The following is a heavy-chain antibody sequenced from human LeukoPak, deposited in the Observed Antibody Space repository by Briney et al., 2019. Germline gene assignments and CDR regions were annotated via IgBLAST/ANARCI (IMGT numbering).Heavy chain of an antibody. V-gene: IGHV1-2*06. J-gene: IGHJ4*02. Sequence: ASVKVSCKASGYTFTDYYIQWVRQAPGQGLEWLGRINAKSGGTEDAQDFQGRVTLTRDTSISTAYMDLSSLTSDDTALYYCARDLASTSNWEFDFWGQGTPVTVSP. CDR2: INAKSGGT. CDR3: ARDLASTSNWEFDF. D-gene: IGHD7-27*01. CDR1: GYTFTDYY.